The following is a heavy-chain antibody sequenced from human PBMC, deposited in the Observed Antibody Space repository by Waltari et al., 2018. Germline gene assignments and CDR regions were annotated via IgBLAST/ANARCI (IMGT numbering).Heavy chain of an antibody. Sequence: QVQLVESGGGVVQPGRSLRLSCAASGFNFSSYAMHWVLQAPGKGLEWVAVISYDGSNKYYADSVKGRFTISRDNSKNTRYLQMNSLRAEDTAVYYCARESVDSSGAEYFQHWGQGTLVTVSS. J-gene: IGHJ1*01. CDR3: ARESVDSSGAEYFQH. D-gene: IGHD6-19*01. CDR1: GFNFSSYA. V-gene: IGHV3-30-3*01. CDR2: ISYDGSNK.